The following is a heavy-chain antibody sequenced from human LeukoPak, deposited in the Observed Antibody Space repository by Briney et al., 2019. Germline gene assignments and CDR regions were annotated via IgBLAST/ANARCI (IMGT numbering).Heavy chain of an antibody. D-gene: IGHD3-22*01. Sequence: SETLSLTCTVSGGSISSCYWSWIRQPPGKGLEWIGYIYYSGSTNYNSSLKSRVTISVDTSKNQFSLKLSSVTAADTAVYYCARAPPYYYDSSGFDYWGQGTLVTVSS. CDR1: GGSISSCY. CDR3: ARAPPYYYDSSGFDY. CDR2: IYYSGST. V-gene: IGHV4-59*01. J-gene: IGHJ4*02.